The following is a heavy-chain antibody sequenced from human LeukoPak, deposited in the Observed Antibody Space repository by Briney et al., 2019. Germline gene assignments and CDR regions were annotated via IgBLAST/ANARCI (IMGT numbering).Heavy chain of an antibody. Sequence: SGRSLRLSCVASGFPFSNYAMSWVRQAPGKGLEFVSVISGDGVTTYYADFVKGRFTISRDNSKNTLYLQMNSLRGEDTAVYYCARSSEKGIDDWGQGTLVTVSS. CDR3: ARSSEKGIDD. CDR2: ISGDGVTT. D-gene: IGHD3-3*01. CDR1: GFPFSNYA. J-gene: IGHJ4*02. V-gene: IGHV3-23*01.